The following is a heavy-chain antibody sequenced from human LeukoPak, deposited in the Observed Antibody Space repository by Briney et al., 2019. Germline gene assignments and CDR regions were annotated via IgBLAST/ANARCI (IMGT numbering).Heavy chain of an antibody. Sequence: GASVKVSCKASGYTFTSYDISWVRQAPGQGLEWMGGIIPIFGTANYAQKFQGRVTITADESTSTAYMELSSLRSEDTAVYYCARGMITFGGVIANYYMDVWGKGTTVTISS. CDR2: IIPIFGTA. CDR1: GYTFTSYD. V-gene: IGHV1-69*13. D-gene: IGHD3-16*02. CDR3: ARGMITFGGVIANYYMDV. J-gene: IGHJ6*03.